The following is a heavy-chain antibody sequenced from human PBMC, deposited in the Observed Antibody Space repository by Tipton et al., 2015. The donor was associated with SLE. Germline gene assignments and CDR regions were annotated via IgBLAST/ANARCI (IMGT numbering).Heavy chain of an antibody. D-gene: IGHD3-3*01. CDR3: ARSYDFWSAYSI. Sequence: SLRLSCAASGFTLSRYWMHWVRQAPGKGLEWVSYLSSDGTTKYYSDSVKGRFTISRDNAENSLFLQMNSLRAEDTAVYYCARSYDFWSAYSIWGQATMVTVSS. CDR1: GFTLSRYW. V-gene: IGHV3-48*04. CDR2: LSSDGTTK. J-gene: IGHJ3*02.